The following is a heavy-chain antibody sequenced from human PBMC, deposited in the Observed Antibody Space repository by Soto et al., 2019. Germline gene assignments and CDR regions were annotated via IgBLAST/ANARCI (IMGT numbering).Heavy chain of an antibody. CDR2: IYYSGST. Sequence: PSETLSLTCTVSGGSISSSSYYWGWIRQPPGKGLEWIGSIYYSGSTYYNPSLKSRVTISVDTSKNQFSLKLSSVTAADTAVCYCARRITMVRGVKSGRDWFDPWGQGTLVTVSS. V-gene: IGHV4-39*01. CDR3: ARRITMVRGVKSGRDWFDP. CDR1: GGSISSSSYY. D-gene: IGHD3-10*01. J-gene: IGHJ5*02.